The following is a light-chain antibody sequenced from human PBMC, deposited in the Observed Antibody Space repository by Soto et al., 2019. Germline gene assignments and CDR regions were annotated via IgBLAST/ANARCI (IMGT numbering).Light chain of an antibody. V-gene: IGKV3-15*01. Sequence: DILVTQSPSTLSAFPGETATLSCRARQSVSSDLAWYQQRPGQAPRLLIYAASTRPSGIPARFRGSGSGTEFRLTISSLQSEYFATDSCYRYNTWNPKMAFGRGTKVEIK. J-gene: IGKJ1*01. CDR3: YRYNTWNPKMA. CDR2: AAS. CDR1: QSVSSD.